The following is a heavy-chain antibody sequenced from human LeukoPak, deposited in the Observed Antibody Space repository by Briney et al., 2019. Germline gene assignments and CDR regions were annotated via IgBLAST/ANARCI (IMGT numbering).Heavy chain of an antibody. V-gene: IGHV3-11*01. CDR1: GFTIRNAW. J-gene: IGHJ4*02. D-gene: IGHD3-10*01. CDR2: ISSSGSTI. CDR3: ARGYGSGSYHAYYFDY. Sequence: GGSLRLSCAASGFTIRNAWMTWVRQAPGKGLEWVSYISSSGSTIYYADSVKGRFTISRDNAKNSLYLQMNSPRAEDTAVYYCARGYGSGSYHAYYFDYWGQGTLVTVSS.